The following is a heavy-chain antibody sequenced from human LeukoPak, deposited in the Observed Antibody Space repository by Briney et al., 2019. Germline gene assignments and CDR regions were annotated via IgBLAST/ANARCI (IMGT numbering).Heavy chain of an antibody. CDR1: GFTFNDAW. CDR3: ARDGSGWYDY. Sequence: PGGSLRLSCAASGFTFNDAWMNWVRQAPGKGLEWVSYISSSGSTIYSADSVKGRFTISRDNAKNSLYLQMNSLRAEDTAVYYCARDGSGWYDYWGQGILVTVSS. J-gene: IGHJ4*02. D-gene: IGHD6-19*01. V-gene: IGHV3-11*04. CDR2: ISSSGSTI.